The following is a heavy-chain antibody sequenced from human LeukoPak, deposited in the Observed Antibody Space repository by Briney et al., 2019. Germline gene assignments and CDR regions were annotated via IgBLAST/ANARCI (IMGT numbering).Heavy chain of an antibody. J-gene: IGHJ4*02. D-gene: IGHD2-15*01. CDR2: TYYRSKLSN. CDR1: GDSFSNKDAA. CDR3: ARQSLGYVDY. V-gene: IGHV6-1*01. Sequence: SQTLSLTCAISGDSFSNKDAAWNWIRQSPSRGLEWLGRTYYRSKLSNDYAVSGKSRITINPDTSKNQFSLQLRSVTPDDTAVYYCARQSLGYVDYWGQGSRVTVSS.